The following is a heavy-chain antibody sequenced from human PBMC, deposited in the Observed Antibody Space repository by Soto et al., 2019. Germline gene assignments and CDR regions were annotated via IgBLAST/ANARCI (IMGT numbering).Heavy chain of an antibody. CDR3: VRDEAHYDILTGSSLGRAFDI. J-gene: IGHJ3*02. CDR2: IYHTGRT. CDR1: NTSISSSNW. V-gene: IGHV4-4*02. D-gene: IGHD3-9*01. Sequence: QVQLQESGPSLVKPSGTLSLTCVITNTSISSSNWWSWVRQAPGKGLEWMGEIYHTGRTNYAPSLKSRVTMSIDKSNNRFSLRLTYLTAADTAVYYCVRDEAHYDILTGSSLGRAFDIWGQGTMVTVSS.